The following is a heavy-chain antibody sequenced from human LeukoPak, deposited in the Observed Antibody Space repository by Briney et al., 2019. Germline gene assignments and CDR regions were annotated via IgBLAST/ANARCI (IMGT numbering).Heavy chain of an antibody. CDR2: VYYIGTT. CDR3: ARNTSSSPWFDP. D-gene: IGHD6-6*01. V-gene: IGHV4-61*01. Sequence: SETLSPTCTVSGGSVKSPTSYWSWIRQPPGKGLEWIGNVYYIGTTSYNSSLKSRVSISVDTSKNQFSLEVKSMTSGDTAVYYCARNTSSSPWFDPWGQGTLVTVSS. CDR1: GGSVKSPTSY. J-gene: IGHJ5*02.